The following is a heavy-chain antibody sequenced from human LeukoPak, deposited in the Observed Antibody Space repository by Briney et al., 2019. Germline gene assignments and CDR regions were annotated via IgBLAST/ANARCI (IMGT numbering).Heavy chain of an antibody. CDR2: IYYSGNT. Sequence: SETLSLTCTVSGGSIFSSGSYWTWIRQHPGKGLELIGYIYYSGNTYYNPSLKSRVIMSLDLSKNQFSLMLSSVTAADTAVYYCARGGNSLLHSSGYYFDHWGQGTLVTVSS. D-gene: IGHD3-22*01. CDR3: ARGGNSLLHSSGYYFDH. CDR1: GGSIFSSGSY. V-gene: IGHV4-31*03. J-gene: IGHJ4*02.